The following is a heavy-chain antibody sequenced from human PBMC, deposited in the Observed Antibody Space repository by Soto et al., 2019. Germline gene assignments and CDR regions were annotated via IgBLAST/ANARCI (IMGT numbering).Heavy chain of an antibody. J-gene: IGHJ4*02. V-gene: IGHV1-18*04. Sequence: ASVKVSCNASGYTFTSYGISWVRQAPGQGLEWMGWISAYNGNTNYAQKLQGRVTMTTDTSTSTAYMELRSLRSDDTAVYYCARLDSSGGDFDYWGQGTLVTVSS. CDR2: ISAYNGNT. CDR1: GYTFTSYG. D-gene: IGHD3-22*01. CDR3: ARLDSSGGDFDY.